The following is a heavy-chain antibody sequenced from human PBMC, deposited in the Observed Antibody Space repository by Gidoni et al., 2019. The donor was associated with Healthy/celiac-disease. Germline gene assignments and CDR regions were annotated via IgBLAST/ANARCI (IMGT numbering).Heavy chain of an antibody. D-gene: IGHD3-10*01. V-gene: IGHV4-34*01. CDR2: ISHSGST. CDR1: GGSFSGYH. CDR3: ARGGVTMVRVSGAFDI. Sequence: AQLQQWGACLLTPSSPPFLTCASDGGSFSGYHWSWLRQPPGKGLEWFGEISHSGSTNYNPALVSGVTISVDTTKNQSSLKLSSVTAADTAVDYCARGGVTMVRVSGAFDIWGQGTMVTVSS. J-gene: IGHJ3*02.